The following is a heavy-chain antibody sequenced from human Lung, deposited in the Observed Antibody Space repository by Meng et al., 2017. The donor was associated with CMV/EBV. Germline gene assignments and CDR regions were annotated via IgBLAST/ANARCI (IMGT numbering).Heavy chain of an antibody. CDR1: GYTFTGYY. Sequence: ASVKVSXKASGYTFTGYYIHWVRQAPGQGLEWMGWINPNSGGTNYAQKFQGRVTMTRDTSISTAYMELSRLRSDDTAVYFCARARGTTAASGTNWFDPWGQGXLVTVSS. CDR3: ARARGTTAASGTNWFDP. CDR2: INPNSGGT. J-gene: IGHJ5*02. V-gene: IGHV1-2*02. D-gene: IGHD6-13*01.